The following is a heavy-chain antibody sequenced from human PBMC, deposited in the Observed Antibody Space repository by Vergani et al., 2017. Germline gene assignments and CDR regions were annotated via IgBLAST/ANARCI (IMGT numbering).Heavy chain of an antibody. CDR1: GFTFNQYG. J-gene: IGHJ5*02. CDR3: ARDLRLLYNRFDP. CDR2: TWYDGNNK. Sequence: QVQLVESGGGVVQPGRSLRLSCAASGFTFNQYGMHWVRQAPGKGLEWVAVTWYDGNNKQYADSVKGRFTISRDNSKSTMYLQMNSLRDEHTGVYYCARDLRLLYNRFDPWGQGTLVTLSS. D-gene: IGHD1-14*01. V-gene: IGHV3-33*01.